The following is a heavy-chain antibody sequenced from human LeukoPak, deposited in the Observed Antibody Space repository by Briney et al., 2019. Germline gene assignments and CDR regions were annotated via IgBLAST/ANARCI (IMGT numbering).Heavy chain of an antibody. CDR2: MSGSGGST. V-gene: IGHV3-23*01. Sequence: GGSLSLSCAASGFTFSIYGMSWVRQAPGRGLEWVSDMSGSGGSTYYADYVKGRFTISRDNTKNTLYLKMNSLRAEDTAVYYCAKDGYYDSSAYYYVRYFDLWGRGTLVTVSS. J-gene: IGHJ2*01. CDR3: AKDGYYDSSAYYYVRYFDL. CDR1: GFTFSIYG. D-gene: IGHD3-22*01.